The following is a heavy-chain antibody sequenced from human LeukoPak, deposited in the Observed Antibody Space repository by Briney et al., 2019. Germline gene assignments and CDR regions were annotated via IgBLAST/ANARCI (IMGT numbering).Heavy chain of an antibody. V-gene: IGHV1-18*01. Sequence: ASVKICCKASGYTSTSYGISWVRQAPGQGLEWMGWISAYNGNTNYAQKLQGRVTMTTDTPTSTAYMELRSLRSDDTAVYYCARSVYLADWFDPWGQGTLVTVSS. CDR1: GYTSTSYG. CDR2: ISAYNGNT. J-gene: IGHJ5*02. CDR3: ARSVYLADWFDP. D-gene: IGHD5/OR15-5a*01.